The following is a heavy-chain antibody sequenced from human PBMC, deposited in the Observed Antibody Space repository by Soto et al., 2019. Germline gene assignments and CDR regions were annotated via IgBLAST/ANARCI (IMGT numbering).Heavy chain of an antibody. V-gene: IGHV5-51*01. CDR2: IYPGDSDT. Sequence: GEFLKISCKGSGYSFTSYWIGWVRQMPGKGLECMGIIYPGDSDTRYSPSFQGQVTISADKSISTAYLQWSSLKASDTAMYYCARSTPDYYYYYGMDVWGQGTTVTVSS. D-gene: IGHD2-15*01. J-gene: IGHJ6*02. CDR1: GYSFTSYW. CDR3: ARSTPDYYYYYGMDV.